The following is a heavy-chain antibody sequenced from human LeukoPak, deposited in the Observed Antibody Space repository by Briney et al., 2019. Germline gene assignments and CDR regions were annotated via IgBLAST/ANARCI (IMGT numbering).Heavy chain of an antibody. CDR1: GGSISSYY. Sequence: SETLSLTCTVSGGSISSYYWSWIRQPPGKGLEWIGYIYYSGSTNYNPSLKSRVTIPVDTSKNQFSLKLSSVTAADTAVYYCARDRRVVVPAAMPDYYYYYMDVWGKGTTVTVSS. CDR3: ARDRRVVVPAAMPDYYYYYMDV. J-gene: IGHJ6*03. CDR2: IYYSGST. V-gene: IGHV4-59*01. D-gene: IGHD2-2*01.